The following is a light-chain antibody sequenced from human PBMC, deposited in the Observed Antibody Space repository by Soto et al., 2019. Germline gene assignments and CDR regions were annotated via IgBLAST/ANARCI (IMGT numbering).Light chain of an antibody. J-gene: IGKJ4*01. CDR3: QQRHTTAALS. Sequence: DIEMTQSPSSLSASVGDRVTITCRASRSVASYVDWYQQKPGKAPSLLIYAASSWQPGVPARFSGSGSGTDFTLTISSLQPEDFAAYYCQQRHTTAALSFGGGTQVDIK. V-gene: IGKV1-39*01. CDR2: AAS. CDR1: RSVASY.